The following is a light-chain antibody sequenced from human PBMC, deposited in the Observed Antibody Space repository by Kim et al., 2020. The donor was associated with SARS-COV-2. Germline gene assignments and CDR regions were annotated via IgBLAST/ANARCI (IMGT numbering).Light chain of an antibody. CDR3: QQYDSHPYT. CDR2: KAS. CDR1: QSVSSW. Sequence: DIQMTQSPSILSASVGDRVTITCRASQSVSSWLAWYQQKPGKAPKLLISKASSLEGGVPSRFSGRGSGTEFILTINTLQPDDFATYSCQQYDSHPYTFGQGTKLEI. V-gene: IGKV1-5*03. J-gene: IGKJ2*01.